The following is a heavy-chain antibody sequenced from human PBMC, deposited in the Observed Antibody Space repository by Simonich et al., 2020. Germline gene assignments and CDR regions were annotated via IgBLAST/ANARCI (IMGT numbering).Heavy chain of an antibody. CDR2: IYHSGST. V-gene: IGHV4-38-2*01. CDR1: GYSISSGYY. D-gene: IGHD6-19*01. J-gene: IGHJ4*02. Sequence: QVQLQESGPGLVKPSETLSLTCAVSGYSISSGYYWGWIRQPPGKGLEWIGSIYHSGSTYYNPSLKSRVTISVDTSKTQFSLKLSSVTAADTAVYYCARVTREWLVFYWGQGTLVTVSS. CDR3: ARVTREWLVFY.